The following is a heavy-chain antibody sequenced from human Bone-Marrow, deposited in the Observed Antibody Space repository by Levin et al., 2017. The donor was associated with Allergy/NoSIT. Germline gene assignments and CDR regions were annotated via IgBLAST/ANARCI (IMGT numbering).Heavy chain of an antibody. CDR3: ARIVPGGASFDS. V-gene: IGHV4-59*02. CDR2: IYYTGST. J-gene: IGHJ4*02. D-gene: IGHD6-6*01. CDR1: SASVRTYY. Sequence: SETLSLTCTVSSASVRTYYWSWLRQPPGKGLEWIAYIYYTGSTNSNPSLKSRVTVSVDTSKNQFSLELTTVTAADTAVYYCARIVPGGASFDSWGQGTLVIVSS.